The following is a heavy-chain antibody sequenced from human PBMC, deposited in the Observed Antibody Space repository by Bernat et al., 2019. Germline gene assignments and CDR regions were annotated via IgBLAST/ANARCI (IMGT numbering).Heavy chain of an antibody. CDR3: AKDKARATAIEFDY. CDR2: ISGGGGST. CDR1: GFTFDDYA. J-gene: IGHJ4*02. Sequence: EVQLVESGGGVVQPGGSLRLSCAASGFTFDDYAMHWVRQAPGKGLEWVSRISGGGGSTYCADTVKDRFTISGDNSKNSLYLQMNSLRTEDTALYYCAKDKARATAIEFDYWGQGTLVTVSS. D-gene: IGHD2-21*02. V-gene: IGHV3-43*02.